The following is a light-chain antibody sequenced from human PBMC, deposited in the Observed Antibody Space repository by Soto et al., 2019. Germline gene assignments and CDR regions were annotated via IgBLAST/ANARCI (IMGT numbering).Light chain of an antibody. V-gene: IGLV2-14*01. Sequence: QSVLTQPASVSGSPGQSITISCTGTSSDVGGYNYVSWYQQHPDKAPKCMIFGVSSRPSGVSNRFSGSKSGNTASLTISGLQAEDEADYYCSSYAGSSTPYVFGTGTQLTVL. CDR1: SSDVGGYNY. J-gene: IGLJ1*01. CDR2: GVS. CDR3: SSYAGSSTPYV.